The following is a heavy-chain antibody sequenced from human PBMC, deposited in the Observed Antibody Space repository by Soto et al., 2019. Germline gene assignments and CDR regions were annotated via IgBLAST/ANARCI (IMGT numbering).Heavy chain of an antibody. CDR2: ISSSSSYT. CDR3: ARDPVWGRYLEGDYFDY. D-gene: IGHD3-16*02. CDR1: GFTFSDYY. Sequence: QVQLVESGGGLVKPGGSLRLSCAASGFTFSDYYMSWIRQAPGKGLEWVSYISSSSSYTNYADSVKGRFTISRDNAKNSLYLQMNSLRAEDTAVYYCARDPVWGRYLEGDYFDYWGQGTLVTVSS. J-gene: IGHJ4*02. V-gene: IGHV3-11*06.